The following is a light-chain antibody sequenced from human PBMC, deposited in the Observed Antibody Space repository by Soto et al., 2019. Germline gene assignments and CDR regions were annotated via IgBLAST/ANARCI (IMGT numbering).Light chain of an antibody. V-gene: IGKV3-20*01. J-gene: IGKJ1*01. CDR2: GAS. Sequence: TQSPSTLSASVGDRVTITCRASQSISSWLAWYQQKPGQAPRLLIYGASSRATGIPDRFNGNGSGTDFTLTISGLEPEDSAVYYCQRHGATFGQGTKVDIK. CDR3: QRHGAT. CDR1: QSISSW.